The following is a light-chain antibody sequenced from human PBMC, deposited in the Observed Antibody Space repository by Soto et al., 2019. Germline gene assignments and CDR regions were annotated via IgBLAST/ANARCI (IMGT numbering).Light chain of an antibody. CDR2: GAS. CDR3: QQYVSTPLT. V-gene: IGKV3-20*01. Sequence: EIVLTQSPGTLSLSPGERATLSCRASQSVGTYLAWYQQKPGQAPRRLIYGASSRATGIPDRFSGSGSGTDFTLTISRLEPEDVAVYYCQQYVSTPLTFGGGTKVEIK. J-gene: IGKJ4*01. CDR1: QSVGTY.